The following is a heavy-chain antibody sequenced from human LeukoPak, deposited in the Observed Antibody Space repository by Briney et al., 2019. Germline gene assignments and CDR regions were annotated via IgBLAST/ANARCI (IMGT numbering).Heavy chain of an antibody. CDR1: GFTFSRFA. D-gene: IGHD4-17*01. V-gene: IGHV3-23*01. CDR3: AKDLPDYGDYIEGY. CDR2: ISGSGVTT. J-gene: IGHJ4*02. Sequence: GGSLRLSCAASGFTFSRFAMSWVRQAPGKGLEWVSTISGSGVTTSYADSVKGRFTFSRDNSKNTPYLQMNSLRAEDTAVYYCAKDLPDYGDYIEGYWGQGTLVTVSS.